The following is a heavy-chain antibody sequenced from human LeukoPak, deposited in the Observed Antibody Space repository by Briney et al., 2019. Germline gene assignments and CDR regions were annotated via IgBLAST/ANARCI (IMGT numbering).Heavy chain of an antibody. CDR1: GGSISSYY. D-gene: IGHD6-19*01. Sequence: SETLSLTCTVSGGSISSYYWSWIRQPPGKGLEWIGYIHYSGSTNYSPSLKSRVTISVDTSKNQFSLKLSSVTAADTAVYYCARLVGNSSGWYNWFDPWGQGTLVTVSS. CDR3: ARLVGNSSGWYNWFDP. CDR2: IHYSGST. J-gene: IGHJ5*02. V-gene: IGHV4-59*01.